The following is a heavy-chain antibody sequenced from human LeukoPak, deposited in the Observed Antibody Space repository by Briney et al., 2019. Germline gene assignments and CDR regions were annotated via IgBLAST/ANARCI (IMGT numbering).Heavy chain of an antibody. CDR1: GFAFGVHA. Sequence: GGSLRLSCVGSGFAFGVHAMSWVRQAPGKGPEWVATIGSGADLFYAGSVKGRFTISRDDPRNTVWLQMNSLRAEDTALYYCAKDWTPHNRVYDCLDAWGQGTRVTVSS. D-gene: IGHD3-16*01. V-gene: IGHV3-23*01. J-gene: IGHJ5*02. CDR2: IGSGADL. CDR3: AKDWTPHNRVYDCLDA.